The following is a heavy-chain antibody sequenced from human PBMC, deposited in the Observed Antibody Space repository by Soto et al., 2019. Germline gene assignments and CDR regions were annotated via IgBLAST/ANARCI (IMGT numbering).Heavy chain of an antibody. J-gene: IGHJ4*02. D-gene: IGHD2-8*02. CDR1: GFTFSSYR. V-gene: IGHV3-48*02. CDR3: ARDTETGGSWGNFDY. Sequence: EVQLVESGGGLVQPGGSLRLSCAASGFTFSSYRMNWVRQAPGKGLEWVSYISRSSGTIYYRDSVKGRFTISRDNAKNSLDLQMSGLRDDDTAVYYCARDTETGGSWGNFDYWGQGTLVTVSS. CDR2: ISRSSGTI.